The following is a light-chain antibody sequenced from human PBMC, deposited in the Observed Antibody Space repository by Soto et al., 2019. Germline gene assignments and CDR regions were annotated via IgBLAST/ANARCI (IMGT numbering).Light chain of an antibody. CDR3: SSYTTSHTLV. J-gene: IGLJ2*01. CDR1: SSDVGASDF. V-gene: IGLV2-14*01. CDR2: EIS. Sequence: QSVLTQHASVSESPGQSITISCTGTSSDVGASDFVSWYQQHPGKAPELIIYEISNRPSGVSSRFSGSKSGNTASLTISGLQAEDESDYYCSSYTTSHTLVFGGGTQLTVL.